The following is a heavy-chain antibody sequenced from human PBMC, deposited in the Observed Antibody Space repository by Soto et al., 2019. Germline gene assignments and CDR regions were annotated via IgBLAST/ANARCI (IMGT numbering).Heavy chain of an antibody. CDR3: AHSDGYNYKFDY. Sequence: QITLKESGPLVVKPTQTLTLTCTFSGFSLRTSGVGVGWIRQSPGKALEWLALIYWDGDKRYSPSLRSRLAIXKXTSNNQVILTMTNMDPVDTATYYCAHSDGYNYKFDYWGQGTLVTVSS. J-gene: IGHJ4*02. D-gene: IGHD5-12*01. V-gene: IGHV2-5*02. CDR1: GFSLRTSGVG. CDR2: IYWDGDK.